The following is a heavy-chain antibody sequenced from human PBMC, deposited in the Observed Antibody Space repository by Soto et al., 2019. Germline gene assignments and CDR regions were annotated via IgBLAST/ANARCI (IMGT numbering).Heavy chain of an antibody. D-gene: IGHD3-3*01. CDR1: GFTFSSYS. CDR2: ISSSSTI. CDR3: ARVDFWSGYYPYYYYYYYMDV. J-gene: IGHJ6*03. Sequence: GGSLRLSCAASGFTFSSYSMNWVRQAPGKGLEWVSYISSSSTIYYADSVKGRFTISRDNAKNSLYLQMNSLRAEDTAVYYCARVDFWSGYYPYYYYYYYMDVWGKGTTVTVSS. V-gene: IGHV3-48*01.